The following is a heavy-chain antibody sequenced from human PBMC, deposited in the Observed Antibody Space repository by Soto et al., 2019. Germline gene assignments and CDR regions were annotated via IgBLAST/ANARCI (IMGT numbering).Heavy chain of an antibody. D-gene: IGHD6-19*01. CDR1: GGSFSGYY. CDR2: INHSGST. V-gene: IGHV4-34*01. Sequence: QVQLQQWGAGLLKPSETLSLTCAVYGGSFSGYYWSWIRQPPGKGLEWIGEINHSGSTNYNPSLKSRVTISVDTSKNQFSLKLSSVTAADTAVYCCARVGKQWLVTWYYLGQGTLVTVSS. CDR3: ARVGKQWLVTWYY. J-gene: IGHJ4*02.